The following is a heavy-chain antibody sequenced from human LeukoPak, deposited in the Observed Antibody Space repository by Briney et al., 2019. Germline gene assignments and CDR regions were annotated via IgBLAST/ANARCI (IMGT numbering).Heavy chain of an antibody. CDR3: AKMYQLHHWFDP. J-gene: IGHJ5*02. D-gene: IGHD2-2*01. CDR2: ISGSGGST. Sequence: GGSLRLSCAASGFTFSSYVMSWVRQAPGKGLEWVSAISGSGGSTYYADSVKGRFTISRDNSKNTLYLQMNSLRAEDTAVYYCAKMYQLHHWFDPWGQGTLVTVSS. V-gene: IGHV3-23*01. CDR1: GFTFSSYV.